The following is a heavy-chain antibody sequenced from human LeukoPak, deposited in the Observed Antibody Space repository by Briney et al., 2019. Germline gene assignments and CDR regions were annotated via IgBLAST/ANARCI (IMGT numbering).Heavy chain of an antibody. CDR1: GLTFRSCA. V-gene: IGHV3-23*01. CDR2: ISGSGDRT. CDR3: AKDFTVVVPTAVALFDY. J-gene: IGHJ4*02. D-gene: IGHD2-2*01. Sequence: GGSLRLSCAASGLTFRSCAMSWVRQAPGKGLEWVSGISGSGDRTYYADSVKGRFTISRDNSKNTLYLQMNTLRAEDTAVYYCAKDFTVVVPTAVALFDYWGQGTLVTVSS.